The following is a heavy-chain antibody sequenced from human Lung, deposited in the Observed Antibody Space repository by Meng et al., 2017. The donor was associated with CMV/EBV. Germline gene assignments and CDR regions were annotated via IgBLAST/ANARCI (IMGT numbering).Heavy chain of an antibody. V-gene: IGHV3-23*01. CDR1: GFIFSNYG. CDR3: AKDRGDYSNFRFDP. J-gene: IGHJ5*02. Sequence: GGSLRLXCAASGFIFSNYGMSWVRQAPGKRPEWLSGISGSGGRTYYAEYIKGRFTISRDNSKNTIYLQMDNLRAEDTAVYYCAKDRGDYSNFRFDPWGQGTXVTVSS. CDR2: ISGSGGRT. D-gene: IGHD4-11*01.